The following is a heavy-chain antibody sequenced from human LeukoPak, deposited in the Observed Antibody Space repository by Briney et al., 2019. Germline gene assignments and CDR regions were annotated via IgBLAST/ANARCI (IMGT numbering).Heavy chain of an antibody. CDR2: INHSGSI. J-gene: IGHJ4*02. CDR3: ARVYSGSFSPFDY. CDR1: GGSFSGHY. Sequence: SEALSLTCAVFGGSFSGHYWSWIRQPPGKGLEWIGEINHSGSINYNSSLKSRVTISVDTSKNQFSLKLSSVTAADTAAYYCARVYSGSFSPFDYWGQGTLVTVSS. D-gene: IGHD1-26*01. V-gene: IGHV4-34*01.